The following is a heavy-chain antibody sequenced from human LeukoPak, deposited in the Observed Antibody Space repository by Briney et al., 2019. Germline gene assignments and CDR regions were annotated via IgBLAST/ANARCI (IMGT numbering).Heavy chain of an antibody. CDR2: FAGSDTTK. CDR3: AKTPHRLSSEIDH. CDR1: GFDFGAYE. D-gene: IGHD6-6*01. V-gene: IGHV3-48*03. J-gene: IGHJ4*02. Sequence: AGGSLRLSCAASGFDFGAYEMNWVRQAPGKGLEWVAYFAGSDTTKYYADSVRGRFTISRDNAKNSLYLQMNSLRAEDTALYYCAKTPHRLSSEIDHWGQGTLVTVSS.